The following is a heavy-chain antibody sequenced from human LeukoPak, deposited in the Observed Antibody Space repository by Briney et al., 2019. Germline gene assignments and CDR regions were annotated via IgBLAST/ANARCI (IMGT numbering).Heavy chain of an antibody. CDR2: FDPEDGET. J-gene: IGHJ6*02. CDR3: ATLTMIAPGYYYGMDV. D-gene: IGHD3-22*01. Sequence: GASVKVSCTFSGYTLTELSMHWVRQAPGKGLEWMGGFDPEDGETIYAQKFQGRVTMTEDTSTDTAYMELSSLRSEDTAVYYCATLTMIAPGYYYGMDVWGQGTTVTVSS. CDR1: GYTLTELS. V-gene: IGHV1-24*01.